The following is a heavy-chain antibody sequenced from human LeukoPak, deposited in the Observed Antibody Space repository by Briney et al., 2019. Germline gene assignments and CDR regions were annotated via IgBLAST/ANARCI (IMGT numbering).Heavy chain of an antibody. Sequence: SETLSLTCAVSGYSISSGYYWGWIRQPPGKGLEWIGSIYHSGSTYYTPSLKSRVTISIDTSKNQFSLKLNSVTAADTAVYYCARHLRETTTGFDPWGQGTLVTVSS. V-gene: IGHV4-38-2*01. D-gene: IGHD1-1*01. J-gene: IGHJ5*02. CDR3: ARHLRETTTGFDP. CDR2: IYHSGST. CDR1: GYSISSGYY.